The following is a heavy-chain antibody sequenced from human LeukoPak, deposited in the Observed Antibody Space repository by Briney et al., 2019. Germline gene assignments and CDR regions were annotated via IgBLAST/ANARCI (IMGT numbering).Heavy chain of an antibody. CDR3: TRRVRGVLIYYFDY. D-gene: IGHD3-10*01. V-gene: IGHV5-51*01. CDR1: GSCFTSYW. CDR2: IYPGDSDT. Sequence: GESLKISCKGSGSCFTSYWIGGVRQMPGKGLEWMGIIYPGDSDTRYSPSFQGQVTISADKSTSTAYLQWSSLKASDTAMYYCTRRVRGVLIYYFDYWGQGTLVTVSS. J-gene: IGHJ4*02.